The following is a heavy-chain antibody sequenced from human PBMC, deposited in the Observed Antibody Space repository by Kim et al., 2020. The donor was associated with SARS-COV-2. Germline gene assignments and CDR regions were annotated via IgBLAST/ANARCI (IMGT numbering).Heavy chain of an antibody. V-gene: IGHV1-58*02. CDR2: IVVGSGNT. CDR1: GFTFTSSA. Sequence: SVKVSCKASGFTFTSSAMQWVRQARGQRLEWIGWIVVGSGNTNYAQKFQERVTITRDMSTSTAYMELSSLRSEDTAVYYCAAVAYGGNSDSYYFDYWGQGTLVTVSS. CDR3: AAVAYGGNSDSYYFDY. J-gene: IGHJ4*02. D-gene: IGHD2-21*02.